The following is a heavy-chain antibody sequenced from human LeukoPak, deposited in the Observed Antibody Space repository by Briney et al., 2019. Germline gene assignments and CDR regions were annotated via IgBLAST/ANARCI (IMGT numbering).Heavy chain of an antibody. CDR2: INWNGGST. J-gene: IGHJ6*03. Sequence: GGSLRLSCIASGFTFDDYGMSWVRQAPGKGLEWVSGINWNGGSTGYVDSVKGRFTISRDNAKNSLYLQMNSLRAEDTAFYYCARAAAFWSGYYTSYYYYMDVWGKGTTVTVSS. D-gene: IGHD3-3*01. V-gene: IGHV3-20*04. CDR1: GFTFDDYG. CDR3: ARAAAFWSGYYTSYYYYMDV.